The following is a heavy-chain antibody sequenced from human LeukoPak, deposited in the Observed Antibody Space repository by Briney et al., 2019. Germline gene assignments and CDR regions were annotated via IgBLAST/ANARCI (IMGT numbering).Heavy chain of an antibody. Sequence: PGGSLRLSCAASGFTFSSYWMSWVRQAPGKGLEWVANIKQDGSEKYYVDSVKGRFTISRDNAKNSLYLQMNSLRAEDTAVYYCARGLINGYYGMDVWGQGTTVTVSS. CDR3: ARGLINGYYGMDV. CDR1: GFTFSSYW. V-gene: IGHV3-7*01. D-gene: IGHD2-8*01. CDR2: IKQDGSEK. J-gene: IGHJ6*02.